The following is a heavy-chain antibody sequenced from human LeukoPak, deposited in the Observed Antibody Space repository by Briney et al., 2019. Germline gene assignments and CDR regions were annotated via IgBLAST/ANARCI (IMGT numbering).Heavy chain of an antibody. D-gene: IGHD5-18*01. CDR3: AKDGEGYSYGALDY. V-gene: IGHV3-43D*03. CDR2: ISWDGGST. Sequence: PGGSLRLSCAASGFTFSSYAMHWVRQAPGKGLEWVSLISWDGGSTYYADSVKGRFTISRDNSKNSLYLQMNSLRAEDTALYYCAKDGEGYSYGALDYWGQGTLVTVSS. CDR1: GFTFSSYA. J-gene: IGHJ4*02.